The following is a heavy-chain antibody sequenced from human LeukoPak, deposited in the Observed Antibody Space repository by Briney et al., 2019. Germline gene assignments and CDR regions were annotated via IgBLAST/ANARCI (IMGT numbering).Heavy chain of an antibody. CDR2: IYPDDSDT. Sequence: LGESLKISCKGSGYRFNAYWIAWVRQMPGKGLEWMGIIYPDDSDTRYSPSFQGQVTTSADKSISTAYLQWSSLKASDTAMYYCARGFEGSYYDSSGYYLDYWGQGTLVTVSS. D-gene: IGHD3-22*01. CDR1: GYRFNAYW. V-gene: IGHV5-51*01. J-gene: IGHJ4*02. CDR3: ARGFEGSYYDSSGYYLDY.